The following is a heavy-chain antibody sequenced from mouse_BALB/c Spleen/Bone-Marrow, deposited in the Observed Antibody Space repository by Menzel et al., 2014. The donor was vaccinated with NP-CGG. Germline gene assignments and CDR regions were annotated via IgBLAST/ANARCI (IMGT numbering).Heavy chain of an antibody. CDR3: ARQGYDVAMDY. Sequence: EVMLVESGGGLAQPGGSLKLSCATSGFTFSDYYMFWVRQTPEKRLEWVAYISNGGGSTYYPDTVKGRFTISRDNAKNTLYLQMSRLKSEDTAMYYCARQGYDVAMDYWGQGTSVAVSS. J-gene: IGHJ4*01. D-gene: IGHD2-14*01. CDR2: ISNGGGST. CDR1: GFTFSDYY. V-gene: IGHV5-12*02.